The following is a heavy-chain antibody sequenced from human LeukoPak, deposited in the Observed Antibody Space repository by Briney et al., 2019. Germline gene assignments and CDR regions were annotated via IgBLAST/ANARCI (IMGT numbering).Heavy chain of an antibody. V-gene: IGHV3-23*01. Sequence: PGGSLRLSCAASGFTFSSYAMSWVRQAPGKGLEWVSTISGRGGSTYYADSVKGRFTISRDNSKNTLYLQMNSLRAEDTAVHYCAKYDSRGSDAFDIWGQGTMVTVSS. CDR1: GFTFSSYA. D-gene: IGHD3-22*01. CDR3: AKYDSRGSDAFDI. J-gene: IGHJ3*02. CDR2: ISGRGGST.